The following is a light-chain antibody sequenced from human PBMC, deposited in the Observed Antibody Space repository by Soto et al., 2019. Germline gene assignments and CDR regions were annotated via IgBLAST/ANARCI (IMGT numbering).Light chain of an antibody. CDR2: GAS. Sequence: EIVMTQSPATLSVSPGERATLSCRASQSVSSNLAWYQQKPGQAPRVLIYGASTRATGIPDRFSGSGSGTELTLTISSLQSEDFAVYYCQQYSNWPLLTFGPGTKVDIK. J-gene: IGKJ3*01. CDR1: QSVSSN. V-gene: IGKV3-15*01. CDR3: QQYSNWPLLT.